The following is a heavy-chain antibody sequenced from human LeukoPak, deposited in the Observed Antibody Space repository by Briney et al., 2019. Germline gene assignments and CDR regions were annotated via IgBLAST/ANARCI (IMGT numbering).Heavy chain of an antibody. CDR1: GGSISSYY. D-gene: IGHD3-22*01. V-gene: IGHV4-59*01. J-gene: IGHJ3*02. CDR3: ARDPANYYDRRGALDI. CDR2: IYYSGST. Sequence: SETLSLTCTVSGGSISSYYWSWIRQPPGKGLEWIGYIYYSGSTNYNPSLKSRVTISVDTSKNQFSLKLSSVTAADTAVYYCARDPANYYDRRGALDIWGQGTMVTVSS.